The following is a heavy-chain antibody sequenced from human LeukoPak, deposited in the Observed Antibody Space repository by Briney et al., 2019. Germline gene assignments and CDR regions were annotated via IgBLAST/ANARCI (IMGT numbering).Heavy chain of an antibody. V-gene: IGHV3-30-3*01. CDR2: ISYDGSNK. CDR3: ARVRGYYYGMDV. CDR1: GFTLSSYA. Sequence: GGSLRLSCAASGFTLSSYAMHWVRQAPGKGLEWVAVISYDGSNKYHADSVKGRFTISRDNSKNTLYLQMNSLRAEDTAVYYCARVRGYYYGMDVWGQGTTVTVSS. J-gene: IGHJ6*02.